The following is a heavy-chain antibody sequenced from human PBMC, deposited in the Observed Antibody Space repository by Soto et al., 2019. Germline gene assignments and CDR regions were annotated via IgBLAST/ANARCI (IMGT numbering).Heavy chain of an antibody. CDR3: ASPPGP. J-gene: IGHJ5*02. CDR2: IIPMFSTP. CDR1: GGPFRSHT. V-gene: IGHV1-69*13. Sequence: SVKVSCKASGGPFRSHTFSWVRQAHGQGLEWMGGIIPMFSTPSYAQKFQGRVIITADESTSTVYMELSSLRSEDTAVYYCASPPGPWGQGTLVTVSS.